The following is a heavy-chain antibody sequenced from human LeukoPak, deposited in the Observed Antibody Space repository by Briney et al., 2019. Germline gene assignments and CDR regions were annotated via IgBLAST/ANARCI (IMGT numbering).Heavy chain of an antibody. Sequence: GGSLRLSCAASGFTVSSNYMSWVRQAPGKGLEWVSAISGSGGSTYYADSVKGRFTISRDNSKNTLYLQMNSLRAEDTAVYYCAKDGSYYYESDAFDIWGQGTMVTVSS. J-gene: IGHJ3*02. CDR1: GFTVSSNY. D-gene: IGHD3-22*01. CDR3: AKDGSYYYESDAFDI. CDR2: ISGSGGST. V-gene: IGHV3-23*01.